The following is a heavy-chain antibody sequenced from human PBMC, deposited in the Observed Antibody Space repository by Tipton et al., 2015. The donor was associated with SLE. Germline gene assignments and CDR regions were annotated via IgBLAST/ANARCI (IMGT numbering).Heavy chain of an antibody. D-gene: IGHD5-18*01. Sequence: TLSLTCAVYGGSFSGYCWTWIRQPPGKGLEWIGEINHSGSTNYNPSLKSRVTISVDTSRNQFSLKLSPVTAADTAVYYCASGVAGYFMYCYMDVWGKGTTVTVSS. CDR1: GGSFSGYC. J-gene: IGHJ6*03. CDR3: ASGVAGYFMYCYMDV. CDR2: INHSGST. V-gene: IGHV4-34*01.